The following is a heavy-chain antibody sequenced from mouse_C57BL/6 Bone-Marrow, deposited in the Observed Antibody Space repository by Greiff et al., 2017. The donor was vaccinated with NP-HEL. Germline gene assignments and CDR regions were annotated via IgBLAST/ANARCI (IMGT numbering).Heavy chain of an antibody. J-gene: IGHJ4*01. V-gene: IGHV1-82*01. CDR2: IYPGDGDT. D-gene: IGHD1-1*01. Sequence: VQLQQSGPELVKPGASVKISCKASGYAFSSSWMNWVKQRPGKGLEWIGRIYPGDGDTNYNGKSKGKATLTADKSSSTAYMQLSSLTSEDSAVYFYARYYGSSPYAMDYWGQGTSVTVSS. CDR3: ARYYGSSPYAMDY. CDR1: GYAFSSSW.